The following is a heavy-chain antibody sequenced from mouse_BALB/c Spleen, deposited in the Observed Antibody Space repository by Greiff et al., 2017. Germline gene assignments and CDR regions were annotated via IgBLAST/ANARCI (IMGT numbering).Heavy chain of an antibody. D-gene: IGHD2-14*01. CDR3: TRGVQGYFDY. V-gene: IGHV1-69*01. CDR1: GYTFTDYW. Sequence: QVQLQQPGAELVMPGASVKMSCKASGYTFTDYWMHWVKQRPGQGLEWIGAIDTSDSYTSYNQKFKGKATLTVDESSSTAYMQLSSLTSEDSAVYYCTRGVQGYFDYWGQGTTLTVSS. J-gene: IGHJ2*01. CDR2: IDTSDSYT.